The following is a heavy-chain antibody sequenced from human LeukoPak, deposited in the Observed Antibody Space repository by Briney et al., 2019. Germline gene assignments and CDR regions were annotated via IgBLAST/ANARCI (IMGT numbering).Heavy chain of an antibody. J-gene: IGHJ5*02. V-gene: IGHV4-30-4*01. D-gene: IGHD6-13*01. Sequence: WNWIRXPPGKGLXWIGYIYYSGSTYYNPSLKSRLTISVDTSKNQFSLKLSSVTAADTAVYYCARERGIAANNWFDPWGQGTLVTVSS. CDR2: IYYSGST. CDR3: ARERGIAANNWFDP.